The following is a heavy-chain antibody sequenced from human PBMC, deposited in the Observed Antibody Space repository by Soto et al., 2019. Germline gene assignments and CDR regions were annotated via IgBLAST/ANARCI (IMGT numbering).Heavy chain of an antibody. CDR3: ARVPMTTVVTDSFDI. CDR1: GGSISSYY. D-gene: IGHD4-17*01. Sequence: PSETLSLTCTVSGGSISSYYWSWIRQSPGKGLEWIGYIYYSGSTYYNPSLKSRVTISVDTSKNQFSLKLSSVTAADTAVYYCARVPMTTVVTDSFDIWGQGTMVTVSS. V-gene: IGHV4-59*08. J-gene: IGHJ3*02. CDR2: IYYSGST.